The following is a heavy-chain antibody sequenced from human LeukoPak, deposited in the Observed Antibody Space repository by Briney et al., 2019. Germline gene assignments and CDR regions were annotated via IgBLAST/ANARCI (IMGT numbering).Heavy chain of an antibody. CDR2: ISSSGSTI. CDR1: GFTFSSYE. J-gene: IGHJ5*02. V-gene: IGHV3-48*03. D-gene: IGHD2-2*01. Sequence: GGSLRLSCAASGFTFSSYEMNWVRQAPGQGLEWVSYISSSGSTIYYADSVKGRFAISRDNAKSTLYLQMNSLRTEDTAVYYCAKDRHAPGRYCSSTICFPFDPWGQGTLVTVSS. CDR3: AKDRHAPGRYCSSTICFPFDP.